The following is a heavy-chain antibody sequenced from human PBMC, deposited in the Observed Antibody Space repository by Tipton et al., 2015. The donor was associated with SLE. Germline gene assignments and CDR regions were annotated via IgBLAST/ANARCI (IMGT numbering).Heavy chain of an antibody. CDR2: INHGGST. Sequence: TLSLTCAVYGGSFRGYYWSWIRQPPRKGLEWIGEINHGGSTYYNPSLKSRVTISVDTSKNQFSLKLSSVTAADAAVYYCARSILEVVAATDYYGMDVWGQGTTVTVSS. J-gene: IGHJ6*02. V-gene: IGHV4-34*01. CDR1: GGSFRGYY. D-gene: IGHD2-15*01. CDR3: ARSILEVVAATDYYGMDV.